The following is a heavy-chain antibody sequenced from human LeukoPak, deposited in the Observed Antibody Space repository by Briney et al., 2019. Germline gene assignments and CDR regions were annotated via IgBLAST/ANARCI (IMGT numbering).Heavy chain of an antibody. V-gene: IGHV1-46*01. J-gene: IGHJ5*02. CDR3: AREPAAGYNWFDP. CDR1: GYTLTSCN. Sequence: ASVRVSCKASGYTLTSCNMHWVRQAPGQGLEWMGIINPSTGSTTYAQKFQDRVTMTRDTSTSTVYMDLSSLRSEDTAVYYCAREPAAGYNWFDPWGQGTLVTVSS. CDR2: INPSTGST. D-gene: IGHD6-25*01.